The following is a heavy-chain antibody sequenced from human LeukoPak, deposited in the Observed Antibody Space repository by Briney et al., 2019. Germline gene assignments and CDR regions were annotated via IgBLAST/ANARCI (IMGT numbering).Heavy chain of an antibody. CDR1: GFSLSTSGVG. CDR2: IYWDDDK. V-gene: IGHV2-5*02. Sequence: SGPTLVNPTQTLTLTCTFSGFSLSTSGVGVGWIRQPPGKALEWLALIYWDDDKRYSPPLKSRLTITKDTSKNQVVLTMTNMDPVDTATYYCAHLPTYYYGSAYDYWGQGTLVTVSS. CDR3: AHLPTYYYGSAYDY. D-gene: IGHD3-10*01. J-gene: IGHJ4*02.